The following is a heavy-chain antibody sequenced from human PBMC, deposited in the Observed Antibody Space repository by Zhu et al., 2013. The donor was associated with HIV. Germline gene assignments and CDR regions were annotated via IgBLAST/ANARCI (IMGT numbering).Heavy chain of an antibody. V-gene: IGHV1-69*02. CDR1: GGTFSSYT. J-gene: IGHJ4*02. D-gene: IGHD3-22*01. CDR2: IIPILGIA. Sequence: QVQLVQSGAEVKKPGSSVKVSCKASGGTFSSYTISWVRQAPGQGLEWMGRIIPILGIANYAQKFQGRVTITADKSTSTAYMELSSLRSEDTAVYYCARGYYDSSGCDYWGQGTLVTVSS. CDR3: ARGYYDSSGCDY.